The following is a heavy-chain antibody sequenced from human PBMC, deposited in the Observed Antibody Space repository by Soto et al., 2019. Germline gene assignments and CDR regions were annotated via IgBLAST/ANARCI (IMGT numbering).Heavy chain of an antibody. D-gene: IGHD5-12*01. CDR1: GDSVTSHY. Sequence: SETLSLTCSFSGDSVTSHYLTWIRQSPEKGLEWIGYMHYTGFSHYNPSLKSRLTISVDTSRNQFSLKLTSVTAADTAVYYCARVQQSGYDPYFDSWGPGILVTVSS. CDR3: ARVQQSGYDPYFDS. CDR2: MHYTGFS. J-gene: IGHJ4*02. V-gene: IGHV4-59*02.